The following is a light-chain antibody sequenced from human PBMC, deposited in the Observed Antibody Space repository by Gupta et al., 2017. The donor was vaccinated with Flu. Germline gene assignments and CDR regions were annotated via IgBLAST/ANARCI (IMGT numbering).Light chain of an antibody. J-gene: IGLJ3*02. V-gene: IGLV1-44*01. Sequence: QSVLTQPPSASGTPGPRVTISCSGSSSNVGRNTVNWYQQLPGTAPHLLIYTNDQRPSGVPDRFSGSKSGTSASLAISGLQSEDEADYYCATLDDSLNGWVFGGGTKLTVL. CDR1: SSNVGRNT. CDR2: TND. CDR3: ATLDDSLNGWV.